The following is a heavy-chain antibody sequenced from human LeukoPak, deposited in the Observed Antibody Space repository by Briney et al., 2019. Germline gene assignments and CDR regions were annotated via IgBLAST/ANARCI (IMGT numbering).Heavy chain of an antibody. CDR2: IYTSGST. CDR1: GGSISRYY. CDR3: ANGGADSSGHYYVVR. J-gene: IGHJ4*02. Sequence: PSETLSLTCTVSGGSISRYYWSWIRQPAGKGLEWIRRIYTSGSTNYNPSLKSRVTMSVDTSKNQFSLKLSSVTAADTAVYYCANGGADSSGHYYVVRWGQGTLVTVSS. D-gene: IGHD3-22*01. V-gene: IGHV4-4*07.